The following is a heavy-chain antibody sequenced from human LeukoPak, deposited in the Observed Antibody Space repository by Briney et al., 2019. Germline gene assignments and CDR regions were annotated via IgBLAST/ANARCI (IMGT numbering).Heavy chain of an antibody. J-gene: IGHJ4*02. Sequence: SSETLSLTCSVAGFSINSGDYEWSGIRQPLGQGLEWIGYIYFRGSTFYNPSLKRRVIISVDTSKNQFSLKLSSMTAADTAVYYCARERTYNFDYWGQGTHVTVSS. CDR3: ARERTYNFDY. CDR2: IYFRGST. V-gene: IGHV4-30-4*01. CDR1: GFSINSGDYE. D-gene: IGHD5-18*01.